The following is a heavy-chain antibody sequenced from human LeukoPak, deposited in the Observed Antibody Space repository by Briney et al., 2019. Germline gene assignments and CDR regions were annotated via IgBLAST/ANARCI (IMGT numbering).Heavy chain of an antibody. CDR3: ARLKVPAAKNAFDI. D-gene: IGHD2-2*01. CDR1: GYSISSGYY. CDR2: IYHTGST. V-gene: IGHV4-38-2*02. J-gene: IGHJ3*02. Sequence: SETLSLTCTVSGYSISSGYYWGWIRQPPGRGLEWIGYIYHTGSTYYNPSLKSRVTISVDRSKIQFSLKLSSVTAADTAVYYCARLKVPAAKNAFDIWGQGTMVTVSS.